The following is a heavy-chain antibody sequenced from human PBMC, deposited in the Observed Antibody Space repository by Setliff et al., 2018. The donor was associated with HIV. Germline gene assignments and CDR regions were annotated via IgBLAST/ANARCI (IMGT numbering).Heavy chain of an antibody. J-gene: IGHJ5*02. CDR3: VRQASYVLDP. Sequence: PGESLKISCKASGYSFNRYFIGWVRQMPGKGLEWMAIIYPGDSDTRYSPSFRGQVTISADKSTTTAYLDWASLKASDTAMYYCVRQASYVLDPWGQGTLVTVSS. CDR1: GYSFNRYF. V-gene: IGHV5-51*01. CDR2: IYPGDSDT. D-gene: IGHD1-26*01.